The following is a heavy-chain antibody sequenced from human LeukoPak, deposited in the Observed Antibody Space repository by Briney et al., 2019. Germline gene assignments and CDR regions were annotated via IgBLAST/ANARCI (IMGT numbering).Heavy chain of an antibody. CDR3: ARGRYSSSSGWFLDY. D-gene: IGHD6-6*01. V-gene: IGHV3-66*02. CDR1: GFTVSSNY. CDR2: FYSGGST. Sequence: GGSLRLSCAASGFTVSSNYMSWVRQAPGKGLEWVSVFYSGGSTYYADSVKGRFTISRDNSKSTLYLQMNSLRAEDTAVYYCARGRYSSSSGWFLDYWGQGNLVTVSS. J-gene: IGHJ4*02.